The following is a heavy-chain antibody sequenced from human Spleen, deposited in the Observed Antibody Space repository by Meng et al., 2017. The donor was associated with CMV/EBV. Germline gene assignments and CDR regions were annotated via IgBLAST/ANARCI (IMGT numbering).Heavy chain of an antibody. D-gene: IGHD1-7*01. CDR3: ARGGDVELVPVAVYFDY. Sequence: YGGSFSGYFWSWIRQPPGKGLEWIGEIIHSGGTNYNPSLKSRVTISVDTSKNQFSLKLTSVTAADTALYYCARGGDVELVPVAVYFDYWGQGALVTVSS. CDR2: IIHSGGT. J-gene: IGHJ4*02. CDR1: GGSFSGYF. V-gene: IGHV4-34*01.